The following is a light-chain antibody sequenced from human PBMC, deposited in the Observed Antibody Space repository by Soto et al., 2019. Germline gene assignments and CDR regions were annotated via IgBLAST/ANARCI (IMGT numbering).Light chain of an antibody. CDR3: QQYGSSST. V-gene: IGKV3-20*01. CDR2: GAS. Sequence: EIVLTQSPGTLSLSQGERATLSCRASQSVSSSYLAWYQQKPGQAPRLLIYGASSRPTGIPDRFSGSGSGTDFTLTISRLEPEDFAVYYCQQYGSSSTFGKGTRLENK. CDR1: QSVSSSY. J-gene: IGKJ5*01.